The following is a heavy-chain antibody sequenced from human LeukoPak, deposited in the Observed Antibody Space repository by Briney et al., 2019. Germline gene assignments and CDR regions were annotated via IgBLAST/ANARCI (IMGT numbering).Heavy chain of an antibody. J-gene: IGHJ4*02. CDR2: VNYSGET. CDR3: ARAPETVAIDY. CDR1: GESFSGYY. Sequence: SETLSLTCAVYGESFSGYYWTWIRQPPGKGLEWIGEVNYSGETNYNPSLKSRVTISVDTSKNQFSLKVTSVTAADTAVYYCARAPETVAIDYWGQGTLVTVSS. V-gene: IGHV4-34*01. D-gene: IGHD5-12*01.